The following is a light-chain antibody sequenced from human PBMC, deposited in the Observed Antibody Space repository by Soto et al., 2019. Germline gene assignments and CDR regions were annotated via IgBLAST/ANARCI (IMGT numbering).Light chain of an antibody. CDR1: RGHSRYA. CDR3: QTWDTGIQV. Sequence: QLVLTQSPSASASLGASVKLTCTLSRGHSRYAIAWHQQQPKKGPRYLMKLNSDGSHSKGDGIPDRFSGSGSGTERYLTISSLQSEDEADYYCQTWDTGIQVFGGGTKLTV. CDR2: LNSDGSH. J-gene: IGLJ2*01. V-gene: IGLV4-69*01.